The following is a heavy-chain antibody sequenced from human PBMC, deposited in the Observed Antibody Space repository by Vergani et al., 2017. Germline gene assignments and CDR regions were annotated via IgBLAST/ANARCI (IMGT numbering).Heavy chain of an antibody. J-gene: IGHJ4*02. D-gene: IGHD2-2*01. V-gene: IGHV3-23*01. CDR1: GFTFSSYA. CDR2: ISGSGGST. CDR3: AKDEDVVPAAIGDY. Sequence: EVQLLESGGGLVQLGGSLRLSCAASGFTFSSYAMSWVRQAPGKGLEWVSAISGSGGSTYYADSVKGRFTISRDNSKNTLYLQMNSLRAEDTAVYYCAKDEDVVPAAIGDYWGQGTLVTVSS.